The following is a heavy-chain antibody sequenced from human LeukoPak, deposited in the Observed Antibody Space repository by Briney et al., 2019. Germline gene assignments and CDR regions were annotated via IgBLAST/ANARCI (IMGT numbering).Heavy chain of an antibody. CDR1: GFTFDDYG. V-gene: IGHV3-20*04. D-gene: IGHD1/OR15-1a*01. Sequence: GGSLRLSCEDSGFTFDDYGMGWGRQAPGKGLEWVSGIYEDSVKGRFTISRDNANNHLYLQMNSLSAEDTALYYCARDLSANWYTFGYWGRGTLVTVPS. J-gene: IGHJ4*02. CDR3: ARDLSANWYTFGY. CDR2: I.